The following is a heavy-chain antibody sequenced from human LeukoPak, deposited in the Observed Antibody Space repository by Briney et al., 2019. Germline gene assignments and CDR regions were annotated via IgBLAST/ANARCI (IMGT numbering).Heavy chain of an antibody. CDR3: AIETGDFDY. V-gene: IGHV3-23*01. CDR2: IGGDSGGI. D-gene: IGHD7-27*01. Sequence: GGSLRLSCTASGFSFSDYAMTWIRQAPGEGLEWVSVIGGDSGGIQYADSVKGRFSIYRDNSKKTLYLQMNNLRAEDTAVYYCAIETGDFDYWGQGTLVTVSS. J-gene: IGHJ4*02. CDR1: GFSFSDYA.